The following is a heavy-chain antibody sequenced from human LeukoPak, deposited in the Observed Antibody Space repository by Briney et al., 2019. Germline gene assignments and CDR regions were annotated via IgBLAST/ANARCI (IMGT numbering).Heavy chain of an antibody. J-gene: IGHJ4*02. V-gene: IGHV3-21*01. CDR1: GFTFSSYS. Sequence: GGSLRLSCAASGFTFSSYSMNWVRQAPGKGLEWVSSISSSSSYIYYADSVKGRFTISRDNAKNSLYLQMNSLRAEDTAVYYCARGSAAIASGISDYWGQGTLVTVSS. CDR3: ARGSAAIASGISDY. CDR2: ISSSSSYI. D-gene: IGHD2-2*01.